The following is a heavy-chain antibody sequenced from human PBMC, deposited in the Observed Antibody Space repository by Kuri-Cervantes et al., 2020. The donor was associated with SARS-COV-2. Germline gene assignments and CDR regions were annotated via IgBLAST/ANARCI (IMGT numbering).Heavy chain of an antibody. CDR1: GGSFSGYY. V-gene: IGHV4-34*01. CDR2: INHSGST. J-gene: IGHJ3*02. Sequence: SQTLSLTCAVYGGSFSGYYWSWIRQPPGKGLEWIGEINHSGSTNYNPSLKSRVTISVDTSKNQFSLKLSSVTAADTAVYYCARARMARGVNGAFDIWGQGTMVTVSS. CDR3: ARARMARGVNGAFDI. D-gene: IGHD3-10*01.